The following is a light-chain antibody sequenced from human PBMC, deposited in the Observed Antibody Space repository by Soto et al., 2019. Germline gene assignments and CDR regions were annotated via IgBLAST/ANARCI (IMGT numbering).Light chain of an antibody. V-gene: IGLV2-23*03. CDR1: SSDVGSYNL. Sequence: SVLTQPASVSGSPGQSITISCTGTSSDVGSYNLVSWYQQHPGKAPKLMIYEGSKRPSGVSNRFSGSKSGNTASLTISGLQAEDEADYYCCSYAGSNAIHVVFGGGTKVTVL. CDR2: EGS. CDR3: CSYAGSNAIHVV. J-gene: IGLJ2*01.